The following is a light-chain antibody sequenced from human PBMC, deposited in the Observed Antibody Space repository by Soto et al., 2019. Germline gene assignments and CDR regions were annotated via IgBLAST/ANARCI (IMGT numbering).Light chain of an antibody. CDR3: QHYNSYSLT. CDR2: KAS. J-gene: IGKJ3*01. Sequence: DIQMTQSPSTLSGSVGDRVTITCRASQTISSWLAWCQQEPGKAPKLLIYKASTLKSGVPSRFSGSGSGTEFTLTISSLQPDDFATYYCQHYNSYSLTFGPGTKVDIK. CDR1: QTISSW. V-gene: IGKV1-5*03.